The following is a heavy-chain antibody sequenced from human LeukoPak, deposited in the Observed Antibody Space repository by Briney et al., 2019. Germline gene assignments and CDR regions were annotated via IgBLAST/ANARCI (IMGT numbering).Heavy chain of an antibody. CDR2: IWFDGSNQ. CDR1: GFILTSQG. CDR3: ARGPYSSTWYYFEY. Sequence: ARTLRLSCAASGFILTSQGMHWVRQAPGKGLEWVAVIWFDGSNQFYADSVKGRFTISRDNSKNTLYLQMNSLRAEDTAVYYCARGPYSSTWYYFEYWGQGTLVTVSS. V-gene: IGHV3-33*01. D-gene: IGHD6-13*01. J-gene: IGHJ4*02.